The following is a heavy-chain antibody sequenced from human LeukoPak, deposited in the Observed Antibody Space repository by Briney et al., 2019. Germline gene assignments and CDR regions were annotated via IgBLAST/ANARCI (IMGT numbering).Heavy chain of an antibody. V-gene: IGHV3-15*01. D-gene: IGHD3-22*01. CDR2: IKSKTDGGTT. J-gene: IGHJ3*02. Sequence: PGGSLRLSCAASGFTFSNAWMSWVRQAPGKGLEWVGRIKSKTDGGTTDYAAPVKGRFTISRDNSKNTVYLQMNSLRVEDTAVYYCARAPYSADSSATPPAFDIWGQGAMVTVSS. CDR1: GFTFSNAW. CDR3: ARAPYSADSSATPPAFDI.